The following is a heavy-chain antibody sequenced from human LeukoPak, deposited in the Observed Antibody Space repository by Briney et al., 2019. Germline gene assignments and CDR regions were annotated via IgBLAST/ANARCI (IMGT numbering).Heavy chain of an antibody. V-gene: IGHV1-46*01. CDR2: INPSGGST. Sequence: ASVKVSCKASGYTFTSYYMHWVRQAPGQGLEWMGIINPSGGSTSYAQKFQGRVTITADESTSTAYMELSSLRSEDTAVYYCARNDPGIKYYYGMDVWGQGTTVTVSS. D-gene: IGHD3-10*01. CDR1: GYTFTSYY. J-gene: IGHJ6*02. CDR3: ARNDPGIKYYYGMDV.